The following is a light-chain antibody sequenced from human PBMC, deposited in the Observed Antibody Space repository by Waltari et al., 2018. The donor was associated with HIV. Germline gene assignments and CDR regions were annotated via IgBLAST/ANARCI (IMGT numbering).Light chain of an antibody. J-gene: IGKJ1*01. V-gene: IGKV3-20*01. Sequence: EIVLTQSPGNLSLSPGERAHLSCRASQSLSNNYLAWYQQRPGQAPRPLIFGASNRATGIPDRFSGSGSGTDFTLTINRLEPEDFAVYYCQQYGSSPQTFGQGTKVDIK. CDR3: QQYGSSPQT. CDR1: QSLSNNY. CDR2: GAS.